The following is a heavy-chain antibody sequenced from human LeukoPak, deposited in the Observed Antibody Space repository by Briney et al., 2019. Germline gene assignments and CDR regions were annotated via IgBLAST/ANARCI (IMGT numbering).Heavy chain of an antibody. V-gene: IGHV1-2*02. J-gene: IGHJ4*02. D-gene: IGHD6-6*01. CDR2: INPNSGGT. CDR1: GYTFTGYY. Sequence: ASVKVSCKASGYTFTGYYMHWVRQAPGQGLEWMGWINPNSGGTNYAQKFQGRVTMTRDTSISTAYMELSRLRSDDTAVYYCARGPTRSIAARPGDYWGQGTLVTVSS. CDR3: ARGPTRSIAARPGDY.